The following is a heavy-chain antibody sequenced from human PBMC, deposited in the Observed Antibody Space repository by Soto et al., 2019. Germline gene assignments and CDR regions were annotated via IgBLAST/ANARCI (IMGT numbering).Heavy chain of an antibody. CDR1: GGSISSGGYY. J-gene: IGHJ4*02. CDR2: IYYSGSA. Sequence: SETLSLTCTVSGGSISSGGYYWSWIRQHPGKGLEWIGYIYYSGSAYYNPSLRSRVTISVDTSKSQFSLRLSSVTAADTAVYYCARTDDYYDSSGYLYWGQGALVTVSS. V-gene: IGHV4-31*03. D-gene: IGHD3-22*01. CDR3: ARTDDYYDSSGYLY.